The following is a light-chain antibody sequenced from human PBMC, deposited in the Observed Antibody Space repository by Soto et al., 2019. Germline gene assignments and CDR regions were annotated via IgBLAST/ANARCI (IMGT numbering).Light chain of an antibody. CDR2: EVS. J-gene: IGLJ1*01. Sequence: HSVLTQPASVSGSPGQSITISCIGTSSDVGAYNYVSWYQQLPGKAPKLMIYEVSNRPSGISNRFSGSKSGNTACLTISGGKTQGEADYDWDSRASGSSYGLGTGTNGT. CDR1: SSDVGAYNY. CDR3: DSRASGSSYG. V-gene: IGLV2-14*01.